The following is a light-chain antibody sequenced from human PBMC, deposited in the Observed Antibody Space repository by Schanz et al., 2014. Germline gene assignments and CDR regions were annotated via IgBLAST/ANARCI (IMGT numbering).Light chain of an antibody. Sequence: QSALTQPASVSASPGQSITISCTGTSSDVGGYNYVSWYQQHPGKAPKLMIYDVSYRPSGVSNRFSGSKSGNTASLTISGLQAEDEADYYCSSYTSSSTLVVFGGGTKLTVL. CDR3: SSYTSSSTLVV. J-gene: IGLJ2*01. CDR2: DVS. V-gene: IGLV2-14*01. CDR1: SSDVGGYNY.